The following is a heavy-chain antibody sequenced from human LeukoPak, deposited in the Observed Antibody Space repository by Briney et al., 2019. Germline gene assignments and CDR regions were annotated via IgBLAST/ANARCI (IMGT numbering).Heavy chain of an antibody. Sequence: SETLSLTCAVYGGSFSGYYWSWIRQPPGKGLEWIGEINHSGSTNYNPSLKSRVTISVDTSKNQFSLKLSSVTAADTAVYYCARGPPTYYYDSSGYYFDYWGQGTLVTVSS. D-gene: IGHD3-22*01. CDR1: GGSFSGYY. CDR3: ARGPPTYYYDSSGYYFDY. CDR2: INHSGST. J-gene: IGHJ4*02. V-gene: IGHV4-34*01.